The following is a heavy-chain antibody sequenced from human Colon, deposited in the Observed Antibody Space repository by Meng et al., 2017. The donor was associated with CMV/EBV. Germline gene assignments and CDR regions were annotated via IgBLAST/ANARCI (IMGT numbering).Heavy chain of an antibody. Sequence: GGSLRLSCAASGFTFSSYWMHWVRQAPGKGLVWVSSISFGAIYTDYADSVRGRFTISRDNGKNSLYLQMNSLTVEDSAVYYCARDLSPYTTLHKGGQLVDFWGQGTLVTVSS. J-gene: IGHJ4*02. D-gene: IGHD3-16*01. CDR1: GFTFSSYW. CDR2: ISFGAIYT. CDR3: ARDLSPYTTLHKGGQLVDF. V-gene: IGHV3-21*01.